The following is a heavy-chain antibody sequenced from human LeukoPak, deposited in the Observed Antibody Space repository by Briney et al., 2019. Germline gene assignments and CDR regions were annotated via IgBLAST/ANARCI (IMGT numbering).Heavy chain of an antibody. CDR3: ARVAWFRDIVVVVAAKKIWYFDY. Sequence: PSETLSLTCAVYGGSFSGYYWSWIRQPPGKGLEWIGEINHSGSTNYNPSLKSRVNISVDTSKNQFSLKLSSVTAADTAVYYCARVAWFRDIVVVVAAKKIWYFDYWGQGTLVTVSS. CDR1: GGSFSGYY. D-gene: IGHD2-15*01. V-gene: IGHV4-34*01. J-gene: IGHJ4*02. CDR2: INHSGST.